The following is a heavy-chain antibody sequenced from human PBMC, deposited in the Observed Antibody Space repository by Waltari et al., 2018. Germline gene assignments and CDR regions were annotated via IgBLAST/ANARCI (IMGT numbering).Heavy chain of an antibody. V-gene: IGHV3-30-3*01. CDR2: ISYDGSNK. CDR3: ARDGYQYSGYENAFDI. D-gene: IGHD5-12*01. J-gene: IGHJ3*02. CDR1: GFTFSSYA. Sequence: QVQLVESGGGVVQPGRSLRLSCAASGFTFSSYAMHWVRQAPGKGLEWVAVISYDGSNKYYADSVKGRFTISRDNSTNTLYLQMNSLRAEDTAVYDCARDGYQYSGYENAFDIWGQGTMVTVSS.